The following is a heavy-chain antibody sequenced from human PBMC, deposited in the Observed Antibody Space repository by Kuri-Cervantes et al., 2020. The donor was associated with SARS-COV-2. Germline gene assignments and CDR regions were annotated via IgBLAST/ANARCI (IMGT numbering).Heavy chain of an antibody. CDR2: INPSGGST. CDR3: ARDALHYDFWSGPYFDY. D-gene: IGHD3-3*01. V-gene: IGHV1-46*01. J-gene: IGHJ4*02. Sequence: ASGKVCCKPSGYTFTSYYMHWVRQAPGQGLEWMGIINPSGGSTSYAQKFQGRVTMTRDTSTSTVYMELSSLRSEDTAVYYCARDALHYDFWSGPYFDYWGQGTLVTVSS. CDR1: GYTFTSYY.